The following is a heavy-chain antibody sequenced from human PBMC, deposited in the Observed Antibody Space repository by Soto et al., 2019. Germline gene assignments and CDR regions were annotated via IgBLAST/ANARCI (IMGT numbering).Heavy chain of an antibody. V-gene: IGHV1-18*01. J-gene: IGHJ6*02. D-gene: IGHD3-10*01. CDR3: ARDQSFDRTYYYGIDV. CDR2: ISPFNGNT. Sequence: QVQLVQSGAEVKKPGASVRVSCKSSGYPFTHYGITWIRQAPGQGLEWMGWISPFNGNTNYGQTLQGRVTLTTETSTSTVYMELRSLRSDDTAVYYCARDQSFDRTYYYGIDVWGQWTTVTVSS. CDR1: GYPFTHYG.